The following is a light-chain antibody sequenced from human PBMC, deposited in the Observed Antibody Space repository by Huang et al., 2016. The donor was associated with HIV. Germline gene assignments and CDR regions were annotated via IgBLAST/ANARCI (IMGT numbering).Light chain of an antibody. CDR1: QSVSTF. CDR2: DAS. V-gene: IGKV3-11*01. J-gene: IGKJ5*01. CDR3: QQHSYWPIT. Sequence: DIVLTQSPATLSLSPGERATVSCRASQSVSTFFAWYQHKPGQAPRLLIFDASNRASGVPARFSGTGSGTEFTLTISSLEPSDVAVYYCQQHSYWPITFGRGTRLEI.